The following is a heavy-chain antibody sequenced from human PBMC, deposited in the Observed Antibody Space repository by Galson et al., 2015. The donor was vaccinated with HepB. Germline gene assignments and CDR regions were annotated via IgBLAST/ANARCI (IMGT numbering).Heavy chain of an antibody. CDR1: GGTFSSYA. CDR3: ARGSNYESRVGAEYYYYMDV. J-gene: IGHJ6*03. V-gene: IGHV1-69*10. CDR2: IIPILGIA. Sequence: SVKVSCKASGGTFSSYAISWVRQAPGQGLEWMGGIIPILGIANYAQKFQGRVTITEDKSTSTAYMELSSLRSEDTAVYYCARGSNYESRVGAEYYYYMDVWGKGTTVTVSS. D-gene: IGHD4-11*01.